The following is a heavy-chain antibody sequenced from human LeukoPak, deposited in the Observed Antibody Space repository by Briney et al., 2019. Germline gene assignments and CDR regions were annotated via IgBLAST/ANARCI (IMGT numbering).Heavy chain of an antibody. D-gene: IGHD5-18*01. CDR2: IYHSGST. V-gene: IGHV4-38-2*02. Sequence: SETLSLTCTVSGYSISSGYYWGWIRQPPGKGLEWIGSIYHSGSTYYNPSLKSRVTISVDTSRNQFSLKLSSVTAADTAVYYCARGGETWIQLWPYYFDYWGRGTLVTVSS. J-gene: IGHJ4*02. CDR1: GYSISSGYY. CDR3: ARGGETWIQLWPYYFDY.